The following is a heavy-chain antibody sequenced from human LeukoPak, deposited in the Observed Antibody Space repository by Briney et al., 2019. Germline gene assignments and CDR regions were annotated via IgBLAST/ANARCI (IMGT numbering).Heavy chain of an antibody. CDR2: IYASGNT. CDR3: ARVRLQPGTRLLIPNYFDY. Sequence: SETLSLTCSVSGASISSYYWTWIRQPAGKGLEWIGRIYASGNTDYNPSLKSRVTMSVDTPKNQFSLKLSSVTAADTAIYYCARVRLQPGTRLLIPNYFDYWGQGTLVTVSS. D-gene: IGHD3-16*01. V-gene: IGHV4-4*07. CDR1: GASISSYY. J-gene: IGHJ4*02.